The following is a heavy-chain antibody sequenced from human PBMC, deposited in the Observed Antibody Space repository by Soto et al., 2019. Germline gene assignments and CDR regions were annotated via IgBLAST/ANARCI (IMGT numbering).Heavy chain of an antibody. CDR2: IKQDGSEK. J-gene: IGHJ6*02. D-gene: IGHD5-12*01. V-gene: IGHV3-7*05. CDR1: GFTFSSYW. CDR3: ASFRGYSGYDWDYYYGMDV. Sequence: GGSLRLSCAASGFTFSSYWMSWVRQAPGKGLEWVANIKQDGSEKYYVDSGKGRFTISRDNAKNSLYLQMNSLRAEDTAVYYCASFRGYSGYDWDYYYGMDVWGQGTTVTVSS.